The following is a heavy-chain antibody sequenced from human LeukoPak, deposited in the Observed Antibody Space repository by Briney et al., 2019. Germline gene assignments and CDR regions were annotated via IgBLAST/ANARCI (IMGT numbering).Heavy chain of an antibody. J-gene: IGHJ3*02. V-gene: IGHV3-30*02. CDR1: GFTFSSYG. CDR2: IRYDGSNK. Sequence: PGGSLRLSCAASGFTFSSYGMHWVRQAPGKGLEWVAFIRYDGSNKYYADSVKGRFTISRDNSKNTLNLQMNSLRAEDTAVYYCANPQRWSDAFDIWGQGTMVTVSS. CDR3: ANPQRWSDAFDI. D-gene: IGHD4-23*01.